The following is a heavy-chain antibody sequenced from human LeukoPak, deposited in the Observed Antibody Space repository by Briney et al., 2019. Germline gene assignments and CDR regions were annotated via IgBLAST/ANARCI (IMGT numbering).Heavy chain of an antibody. CDR3: ARVTGGYNLVDY. CDR1: GFTFSTFA. J-gene: IGHJ4*02. CDR2: IFPSGGEI. D-gene: IGHD5-24*01. V-gene: IGHV3-21*01. Sequence: GGSLRLSCAASGFTFSTFAMIWVRQPPGKGLEWVSSIFPSGGEIHYADSVKGRFAMSRDNAKNTLYLQMNSLRAEDTAVYYCARVTGGYNLVDYWGQGTLVTVSS.